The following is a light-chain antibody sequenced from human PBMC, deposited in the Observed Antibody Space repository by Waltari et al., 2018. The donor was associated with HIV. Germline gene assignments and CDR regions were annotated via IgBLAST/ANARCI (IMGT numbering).Light chain of an antibody. J-gene: IGLJ3*02. CDR3: QSTDHDGTWV. CDR1: SLPKRY. CDR2: KYI. V-gene: IGLV3-25*03. Sequence: SYELTQTPSVYVHPAQTARNSCSRGSLPKRYLSWYGQKPGQAPVLIIYKYIERPSGIPERISGSRSGTGVTLTISDVQAEDEGDYYCQSTDHDGTWVFGGGTKLTVL.